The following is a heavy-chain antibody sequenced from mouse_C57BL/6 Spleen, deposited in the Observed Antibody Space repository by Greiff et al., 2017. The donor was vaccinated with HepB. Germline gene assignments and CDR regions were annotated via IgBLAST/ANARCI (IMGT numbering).Heavy chain of an antibody. Sequence: EVKLMESGGGLVQPGGSLKLSCAASGFTFSDYYMYWVRQTPEKRLEWVAYISNGGGSTYYPDTVKGRFTISRDNAKNTMYLQMSRLKSEDTAMYYCARHNWDWYFDVWGTGTTVTVSS. CDR3: ARHNWDWYFDV. CDR1: GFTFSDYY. D-gene: IGHD4-1*01. CDR2: ISNGGGST. J-gene: IGHJ1*03. V-gene: IGHV5-12*01.